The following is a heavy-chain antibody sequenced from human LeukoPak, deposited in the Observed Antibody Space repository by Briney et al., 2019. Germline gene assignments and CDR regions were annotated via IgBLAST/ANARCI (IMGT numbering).Heavy chain of an antibody. J-gene: IGHJ4*02. V-gene: IGHV1-18*01. CDR3: ARSITGGPYYFDY. D-gene: IGHD1-20*01. Sequence: ASVTVPCKASGYTFTSYGISWVRQAPGQGLEWMGWISAYNGNTNYAQKLQGRVTMTTDTSTSTAYMELRSLRSDDTAVYYCARSITGGPYYFDYWGQGTLVSVSS. CDR1: GYTFTSYG. CDR2: ISAYNGNT.